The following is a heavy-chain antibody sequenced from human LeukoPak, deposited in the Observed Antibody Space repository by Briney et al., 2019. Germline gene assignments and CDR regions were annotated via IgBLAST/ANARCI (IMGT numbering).Heavy chain of an antibody. CDR3: ARDSTPPKFVVVTADGPYYMDV. Sequence: ASVKVSCKASGYTFTSYYMHWVRQAPGQGLEWMGIINPSGGSTSYAQKFQGRVTMTRDTSTRTVYMELSSLRSEDTAVYYCARDSTPPKFVVVTADGPYYMDVWGKGTTVTVSS. V-gene: IGHV1-46*01. CDR1: GYTFTSYY. CDR2: INPSGGST. J-gene: IGHJ6*03. D-gene: IGHD2-21*02.